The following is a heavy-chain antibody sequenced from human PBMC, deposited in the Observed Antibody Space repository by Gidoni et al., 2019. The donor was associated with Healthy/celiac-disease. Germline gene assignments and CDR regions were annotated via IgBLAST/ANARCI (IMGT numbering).Heavy chain of an antibody. Sequence: EVKKPGASVKVSCKASGYTFTSYGISWVRQAPGQGLEWMGWISAYNGNTNYAQKLQGRVTMTTDTSTSTAYMELRSLRSDDTSVYYCARAPPPAAAGRGSFDYWGQGTLVTVSS. V-gene: IGHV1-18*04. CDR1: GYTFTSYG. J-gene: IGHJ4*02. CDR2: ISAYNGNT. CDR3: ARAPPPAAAGRGSFDY. D-gene: IGHD6-13*01.